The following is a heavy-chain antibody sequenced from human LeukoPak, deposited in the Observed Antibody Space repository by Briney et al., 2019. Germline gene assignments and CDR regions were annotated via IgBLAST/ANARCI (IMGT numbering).Heavy chain of an antibody. CDR2: ISSSGSTI. CDR1: GFTFSSYE. CDR3: ARWENGVAGYYYYYGMDV. Sequence: QPGGSLRLSCAASGFTFSSYEMNWVRQAPGKGLEWVSYISSSGSTIHYADSVKGRFTISRDNAKNSLYLQMNSLRAEDTAVYYCARWENGVAGYYYYYGMDVWGKGTTVTVSS. V-gene: IGHV3-48*03. J-gene: IGHJ6*04. D-gene: IGHD6-19*01.